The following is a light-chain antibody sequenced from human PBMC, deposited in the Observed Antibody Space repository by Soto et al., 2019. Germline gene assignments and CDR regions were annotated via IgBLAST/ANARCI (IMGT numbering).Light chain of an antibody. Sequence: EIVMTQSPATLSVSPGERATLSCRASQSVTNSLAWYQQKPGQAPRLLIYGASTRATGIPARFSGSGSATEFTLTISSLQSEDSAVYYCPHYNNWPPYTFGQGTKLEIK. V-gene: IGKV3D-15*01. CDR3: PHYNNWPPYT. J-gene: IGKJ2*01. CDR2: GAS. CDR1: QSVTNS.